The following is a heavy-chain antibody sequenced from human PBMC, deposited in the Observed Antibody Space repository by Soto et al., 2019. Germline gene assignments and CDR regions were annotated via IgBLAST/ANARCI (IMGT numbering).Heavy chain of an antibody. CDR1: GYSFYSYG. CDR3: ATGAVSIAALKDQDAFHI. V-gene: IGHV1-18*01. J-gene: IGHJ3*02. Sequence: ASVKASCKASGYSFYSYGSNWVRHPPGQGLEWMGWISSYGYRNYSQRLQGRFTMTTDRSKDTAYLELGGLSSEDTAVYYCATGAVSIAALKDQDAFHIWG. D-gene: IGHD6-6*01. CDR2: ISSYGYR.